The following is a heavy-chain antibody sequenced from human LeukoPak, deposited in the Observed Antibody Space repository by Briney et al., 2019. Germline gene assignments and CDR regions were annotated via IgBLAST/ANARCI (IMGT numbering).Heavy chain of an antibody. J-gene: IGHJ6*03. V-gene: IGHV3-21*01. D-gene: IGHD1-26*01. CDR1: GFTFNNYN. CDR2: ITTSGTYI. Sequence: GGSLRLSCATSGFTFNNYNMNWVRQAPGRALERVSSITTSGTYIFYADSVKGRFTISRDNAKNSLYLQMNSLGPEDTAVYYCARDPYSGNYGNYYYYYMDVWGKGTTVTISS. CDR3: ARDPYSGNYGNYYYYYMDV.